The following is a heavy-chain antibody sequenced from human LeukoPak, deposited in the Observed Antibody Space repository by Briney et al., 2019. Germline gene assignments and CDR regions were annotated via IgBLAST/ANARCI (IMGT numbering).Heavy chain of an antibody. V-gene: IGHV3-33*06. CDR3: AKDRSITMINLLDY. J-gene: IGHJ4*02. CDR2: IWYDGSNK. Sequence: GGSLRLSCAASGFTFSSYGMHWVRQAPGKGLEWVAVIWYDGSNKYYADSVKGRFTISRDNSKNTLYLQMNSLRAEDTAVYYCAKDRSITMINLLDYWGRGTLVTVSS. CDR1: GFTFSSYG. D-gene: IGHD3-22*01.